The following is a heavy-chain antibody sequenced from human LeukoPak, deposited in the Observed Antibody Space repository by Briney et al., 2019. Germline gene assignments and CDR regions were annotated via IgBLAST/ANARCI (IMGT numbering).Heavy chain of an antibody. Sequence: AGSLRLSCAASGFTFSSYAMSWVRQAPGKGLEWVSAISGSGGNTFFADSVKGRFTISRDNSKNTLYLQMDSLRAEDTAVYYCARDWGYWGQGTLVTVSS. D-gene: IGHD7-27*01. CDR3: ARDWGY. CDR1: GFTFSSYA. CDR2: ISGSGGNT. V-gene: IGHV3-23*01. J-gene: IGHJ4*02.